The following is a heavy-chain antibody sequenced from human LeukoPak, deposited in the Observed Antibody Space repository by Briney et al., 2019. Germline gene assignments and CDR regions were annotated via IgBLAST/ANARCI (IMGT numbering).Heavy chain of an antibody. D-gene: IGHD2-2*01. CDR2: IRSKAYGGTT. J-gene: IGHJ6*03. CDR1: GFTFSSYA. CDR3: TRTSRGYCSSTSCYPIYYYYYMDV. V-gene: IGHV3-49*04. Sequence: GGSLRLSCAASGFTFSSYAMSWVRQAPGKGLEWVGFIRSKAYGGTTEYAASVKGRFTISRDDSKSIAYLQMNSLKTEDTAVYYCTRTSRGYCSSTSCYPIYYYYYMDVWGKGTTVTVSS.